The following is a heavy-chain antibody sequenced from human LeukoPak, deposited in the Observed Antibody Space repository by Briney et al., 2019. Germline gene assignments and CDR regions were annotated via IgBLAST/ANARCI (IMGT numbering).Heavy chain of an antibody. J-gene: IGHJ6*03. CDR2: LSDSGGST. V-gene: IGHV3-23*01. CDR1: GFTFSSYW. Sequence: GGSLRLSCAASGFTFSSYWMSWVRQAPGKGLEWVSALSDSGGSTFYADPVKGRFTISRDNSKDTLYLQMNRLRAEDTAVYYCAKGGAVSSKSITMIRGTRRYYYYMDVWGKGTTVTISS. CDR3: AKGGAVSSKSITMIRGTRRYYYYMDV. D-gene: IGHD3-10*01.